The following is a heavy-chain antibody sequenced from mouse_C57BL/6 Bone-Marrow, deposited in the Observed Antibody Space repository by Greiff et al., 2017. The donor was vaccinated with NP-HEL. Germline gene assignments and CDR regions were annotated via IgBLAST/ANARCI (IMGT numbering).Heavy chain of an antibody. CDR1: GFSLTSYG. CDR3: ARRGDYYPYYFDY. CDR2: IWSGGST. D-gene: IGHD1-1*01. Sequence: VQGVESGPGLVQPSQSLSITCTVSGFSLTSYGVHWVRQSPGKGLEWLGVIWSGGSTDYNAAFISRLSISKDNSKSQVFFKMNSLQADDTAIYYCARRGDYYPYYFDYWGQGTTLTVSS. V-gene: IGHV2-2*01. J-gene: IGHJ2*01.